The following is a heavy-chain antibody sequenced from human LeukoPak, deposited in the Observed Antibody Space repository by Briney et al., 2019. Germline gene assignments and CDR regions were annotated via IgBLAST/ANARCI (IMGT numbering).Heavy chain of an antibody. CDR2: IYYSGST. V-gene: IGHV4-59*08. D-gene: IGHD1-26*01. CDR1: GGSISSYY. CDR3: ARRKGTVGALGAFDI. J-gene: IGHJ3*02. Sequence: ASETLSLTCTVSGGSISSYYWSWIRQPPGKGLEWIGYIYYSGSTNYNPSLKSRVTISVDTSKNQFSLKLSSVTAADTAVYYCARRKGTVGALGAFDIWAKGQWSPSLQ.